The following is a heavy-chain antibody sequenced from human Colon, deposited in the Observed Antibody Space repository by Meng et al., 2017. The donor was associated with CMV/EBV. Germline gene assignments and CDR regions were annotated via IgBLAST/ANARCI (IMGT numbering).Heavy chain of an antibody. CDR3: GRAGARGVPIDV. Sequence: QGQLQESGPGLVNPSETLSLTCPVSGGSIIGHYWTWIRRPAGEGLQWLGRIYSNGRIDENYSLRSRVTISVDTSKNQLSLRLTSVTAADTAVYYCGRAGARGVPIDVWGRGTLVTVSS. D-gene: IGHD3-10*01. CDR1: GGSIIGHY. CDR2: IYSNGRI. J-gene: IGHJ1*01. V-gene: IGHV4-4*07.